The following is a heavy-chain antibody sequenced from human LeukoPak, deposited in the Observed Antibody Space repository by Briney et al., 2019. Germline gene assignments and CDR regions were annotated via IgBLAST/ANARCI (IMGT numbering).Heavy chain of an antibody. CDR1: GGTFSSYA. Sequence: GSSVKVSCKASGGTFSSYAISWVRQAPGQGLEWMGRIIPILNVPNYAQKFEGRVTITADKSTNTAYMELSSLKSEDTAVYFCARDRPRARYFDYWGQGTLVSVPS. CDR3: ARDRPRARYFDY. D-gene: IGHD2-15*01. J-gene: IGHJ4*02. V-gene: IGHV1-69*04. CDR2: IIPILNVP.